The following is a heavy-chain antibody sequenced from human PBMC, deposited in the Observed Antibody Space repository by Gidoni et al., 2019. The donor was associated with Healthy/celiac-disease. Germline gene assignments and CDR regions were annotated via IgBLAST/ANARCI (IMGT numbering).Heavy chain of an antibody. CDR3: AREVIVGASDAFDI. CDR2: ISSSSSYI. V-gene: IGHV3-21*01. J-gene: IGHJ3*02. CDR1: GFTFSSYS. Sequence: EVQLVESGGGLVKPGGSLRLSCAASGFTFSSYSMNWVRQAPGKVLEWVLAISSSSSYIYYAGSVKGRFTISRDNAKNSLYLQMNSLRAEDTAVYYCAREVIVGASDAFDIWGQGTMVTVSS. D-gene: IGHD1-26*01.